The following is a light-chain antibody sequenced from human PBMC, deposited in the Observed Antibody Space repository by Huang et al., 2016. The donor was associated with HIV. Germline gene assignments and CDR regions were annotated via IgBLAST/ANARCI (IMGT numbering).Light chain of an antibody. CDR3: QQRSTWPAIT. CDR2: DAS. J-gene: IGKJ5*01. CDR1: QSVTRS. V-gene: IGKV3-11*01. Sequence: IVLTQSPATLSLSPGDRATLSCRASQSVTRSLAWYQQKPGQAPRLLIYDASNRATGIPARFSGSGSGNDFTLTISSLEPEDFAVYYCQQRSTWPAITFGHGTRLEIK.